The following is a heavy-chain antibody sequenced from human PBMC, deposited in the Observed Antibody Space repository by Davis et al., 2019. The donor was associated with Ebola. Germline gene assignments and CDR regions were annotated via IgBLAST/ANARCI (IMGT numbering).Heavy chain of an antibody. J-gene: IGHJ4*02. Sequence: GESLKISCAASGFNFNTAWMSWVRQAPGKGLEWVGRIKSNNDGGTADYAEPVKGRFTISRDDSKNTPYLQMNSLRAEDTAVYFCTTGFGDGEAYWAQGALVTVSS. CDR1: GFNFNTAW. D-gene: IGHD3-10*01. CDR3: TTGFGDGEAY. V-gene: IGHV3-15*01. CDR2: IKSNNDGGTA.